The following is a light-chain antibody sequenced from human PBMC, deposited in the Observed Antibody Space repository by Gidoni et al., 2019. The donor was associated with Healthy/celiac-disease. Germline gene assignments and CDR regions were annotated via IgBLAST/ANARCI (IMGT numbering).Light chain of an antibody. J-gene: IGKJ2*01. CDR2: TAS. Sequence: DIQMTQSPFSVSASVGDRVTITCRASQAISNYLNWYQQKPGKAPKVLVYTASTLQSGVPSRFSGSGSGADFTLTISSLQPEDFATYYCQQSYSLPLTFGQGTKLEI. CDR3: QQSYSLPLT. CDR1: QAISNY. V-gene: IGKV1-39*01.